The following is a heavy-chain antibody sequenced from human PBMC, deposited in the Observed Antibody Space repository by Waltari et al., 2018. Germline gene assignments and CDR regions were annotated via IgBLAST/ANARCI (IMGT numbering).Heavy chain of an antibody. CDR2: INHSGSA. D-gene: IGHD3-3*01. V-gene: IGHV4-34*01. Sequence: QVQLQQWGAGPLKTSETLSLTCAVYGGSFSGFFWIWIRQPPGKGLEGIGEINHSGSANYNPSLKSRVTISLDTAKKHFSLKLNYVTAADTAGYYCARGRRWQEFSSWGQGTLVTVSS. CDR1: GGSFSGFF. J-gene: IGHJ5*02. CDR3: ARGRRWQEFSS.